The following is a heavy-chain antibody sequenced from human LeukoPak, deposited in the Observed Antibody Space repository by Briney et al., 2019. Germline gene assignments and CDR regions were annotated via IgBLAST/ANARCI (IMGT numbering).Heavy chain of an antibody. V-gene: IGHV3-23*01. Sequence: GGSLRLSCAASGFTFSSYAMSWVRQAPGKGLEWVSGISGSGGSTHYADSVKDRFPISRDNSKNTLYLQMNSLRAEDTAVYYCAKETVVVVAATPDASDIWGQGTMVTVSS. CDR1: GFTFSSYA. J-gene: IGHJ3*02. CDR2: ISGSGGST. CDR3: AKETVVVVAATPDASDI. D-gene: IGHD2-15*01.